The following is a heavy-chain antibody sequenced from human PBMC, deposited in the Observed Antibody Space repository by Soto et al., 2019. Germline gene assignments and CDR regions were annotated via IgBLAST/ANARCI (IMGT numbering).Heavy chain of an antibody. J-gene: IGHJ4*02. CDR2: IHHSGST. D-gene: IGHD6-19*01. CDR1: GGSIISYY. CDR3: AREVRRNTGWYWDY. Sequence: QVQLQESGPGLVKPSETLSLTCTVSGGSIISYYWSWIRQSPEKGLEWIGYIHHSGSTLYNPSLNHRATVALDRSNNQFSLKLTSVTAADTALYYCAREVRRNTGWYWDYWGQGTLVTVYS. V-gene: IGHV4-59*01.